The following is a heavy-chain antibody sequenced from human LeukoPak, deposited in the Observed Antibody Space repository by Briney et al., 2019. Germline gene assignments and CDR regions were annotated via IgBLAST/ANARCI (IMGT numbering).Heavy chain of an antibody. V-gene: IGHV3-33*03. J-gene: IGHJ6*02. CDR1: GFTLSNYG. CDR2: NWSDGRNI. Sequence: GGSLRLSCAASGFTLSNYGMHWVRQAPGMGLEWVAVNWSDGRNIYYADSVKGRYTISRDNSKNTLYLQMNTLRAEDTAVYYCAKGGGDYLIYYGMDVWGQGTTVTVSS. CDR3: AKGGGDYLIYYGMDV. D-gene: IGHD4-17*01.